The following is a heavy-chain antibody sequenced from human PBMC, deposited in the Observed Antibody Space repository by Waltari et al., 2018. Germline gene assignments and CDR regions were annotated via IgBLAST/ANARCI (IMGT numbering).Heavy chain of an antibody. CDR1: GGSLSSGGYY. CDR2: THTSGRT. J-gene: IGHJ5*01. D-gene: IGHD4-17*01. V-gene: IGHV4-61*08. CDR3: ARVKDEFGDYGFDY. Sequence: QVQLQESGPGLVEPSETLSLTCTVSGGSLSSGGYYWRWIRQPPGKGLEWVGYTHTSGRTAYNPSLQSRVTIFGDTSTNQLSLNLRSVTAADTATYFCARVKDEFGDYGFDYWGQGTLVTVSS.